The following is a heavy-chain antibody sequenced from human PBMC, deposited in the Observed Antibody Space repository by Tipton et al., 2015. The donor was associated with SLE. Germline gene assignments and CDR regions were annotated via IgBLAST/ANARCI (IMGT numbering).Heavy chain of an antibody. CDR2: ISSSSSYI. J-gene: IGHJ4*02. Sequence: VQLVQSGGGLVQPGGSLRLSCAASRFTFSSYEMNWVRQAPGKGLEWVSSISSSSSYIYYADSVKGRFTISRDNAKNSLYLQMNSLRAEDTAVYYCARGPNWGGYFDYWGQGTLVTVSS. D-gene: IGHD7-27*01. CDR1: RFTFSSYE. V-gene: IGHV3-48*03. CDR3: ARGPNWGGYFDY.